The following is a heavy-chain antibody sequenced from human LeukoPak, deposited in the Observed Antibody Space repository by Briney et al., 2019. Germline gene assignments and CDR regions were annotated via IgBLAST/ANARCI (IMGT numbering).Heavy chain of an antibody. CDR2: IYYTGST. Sequence: SETLSLTCTVSGGSISSTSYYWGWIRRPPGKGLEWIGSIYYTGSTYYNPSLNTRVTMSVDTSKNQFFLKLSSVTAADTAVYYCARRLKVTEHFDYWGQGTLVTVSS. CDR1: GGSISSTSYY. J-gene: IGHJ4*02. CDR3: ARRLKVTEHFDY. D-gene: IGHD2-21*02. V-gene: IGHV4-39*01.